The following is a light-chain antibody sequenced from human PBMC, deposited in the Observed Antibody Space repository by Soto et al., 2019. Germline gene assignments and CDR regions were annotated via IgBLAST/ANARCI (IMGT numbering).Light chain of an antibody. CDR1: QSVGSF. CDR2: GAS. CDR3: QQYGSSPPT. J-gene: IGKJ1*01. V-gene: IGKV3-20*01. Sequence: EIVLTQSPATLSLSPGERATLSCRASQSVGSFLAWYQQKPGQAPRLLIYGASSRATGIPDRFSGSGSGTDFTLTISRLEPEDFAVYYCQQYGSSPPTFGQGTKVDIK.